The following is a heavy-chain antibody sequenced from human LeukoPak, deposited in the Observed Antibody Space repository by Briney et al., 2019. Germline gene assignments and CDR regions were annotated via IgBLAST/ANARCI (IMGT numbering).Heavy chain of an antibody. V-gene: IGHV3-23*01. Sequence: PGGSLRLSCAASGFIFDDYAMYWVRQAPGKGLEWVSSISWNSGSTYYADSVKGRFTISRDNSKNTLYLQMSSLRAEDTAVYYCAKDLIRYDILTGYHQFDYWGQGTLVTVSS. CDR2: ISWNSGST. J-gene: IGHJ4*02. CDR1: GFIFDDYA. CDR3: AKDLIRYDILTGYHQFDY. D-gene: IGHD3-9*01.